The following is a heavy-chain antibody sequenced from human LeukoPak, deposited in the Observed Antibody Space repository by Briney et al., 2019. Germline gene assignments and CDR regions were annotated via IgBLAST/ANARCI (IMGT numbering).Heavy chain of an antibody. V-gene: IGHV3-64D*06. D-gene: IGHD2-15*01. CDR2: VKTIGGRT. CDR1: GFTFTFD. CDR3: LNDAGGTYDH. J-gene: IGHJ4*02. Sequence: PGGSLRLSCSVSGFTFTFDMHWGRRAPGKGVEYGLAVKTIGGRTNYSASVKGGGTIYRDTSKNTIYLQMRNLRAEDTAECYCLNDAGGTYDHWGQGTLVTVSS.